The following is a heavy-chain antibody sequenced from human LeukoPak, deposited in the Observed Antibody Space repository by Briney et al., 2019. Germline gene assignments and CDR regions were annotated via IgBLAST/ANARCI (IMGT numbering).Heavy chain of an antibody. V-gene: IGHV4-39*07. J-gene: IGHJ6*03. Sequence: PSETLSLTCTVSTGSISNSSYYWGWFRQPPGKGLEWIGSIYYSGDTYSTPSLKSRVAISLDTSNNQFSLSLSSVTAADTAVYYCARVYWSYYYYMDVWGKGTTVTVSS. CDR3: ARVYWSYYYYMDV. D-gene: IGHD2-8*02. CDR1: TGSISNSSYY. CDR2: IYYSGDT.